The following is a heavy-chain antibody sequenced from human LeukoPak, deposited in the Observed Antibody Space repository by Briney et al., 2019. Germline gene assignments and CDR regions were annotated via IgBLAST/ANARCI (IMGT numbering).Heavy chain of an antibody. Sequence: PGGSLRLSCAASGFTFSSYAMSWVRQAPGKGLEWVSAISGSGGSTYYADSVKGRFAISRDNSKNTLYLQMNSLRAEDTAVYYCAKAGIVVVMPDDYWGQGTLVTVSS. D-gene: IGHD3-22*01. J-gene: IGHJ4*02. CDR1: GFTFSSYA. CDR2: ISGSGGST. CDR3: AKAGIVVVMPDDY. V-gene: IGHV3-23*01.